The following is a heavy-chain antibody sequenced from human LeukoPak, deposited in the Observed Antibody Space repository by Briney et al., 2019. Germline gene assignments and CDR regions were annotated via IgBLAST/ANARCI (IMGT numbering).Heavy chain of an antibody. D-gene: IGHD3-10*02. CDR2: ISSSGSTI. V-gene: IGHV3-48*04. CDR1: GFTFSSYG. Sequence: PGGSLRLSCAASGFTFSSYGMNWVRRAQGKGVEWVSYISSSGSTIYYADSVKGRFTISRDNAKNSLYLQMNSLRAEDTAVYYCAELGITMIGGVWGKGTTVTISS. CDR3: AELGITMIGGV. J-gene: IGHJ6*04.